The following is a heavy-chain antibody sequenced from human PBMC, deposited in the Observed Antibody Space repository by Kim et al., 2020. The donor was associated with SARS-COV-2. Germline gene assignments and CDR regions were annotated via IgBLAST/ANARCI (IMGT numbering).Heavy chain of an antibody. CDR1: GYSFTSYW. CDR2: IYPGDSDT. D-gene: IGHD5-12*01. CDR3: ARGREMATPEDYYYGMDV. J-gene: IGHJ6*02. Sequence: GESLKISCKGSGYSFTSYWNGWVRQMPGKGLEWMGIIYPGDSDTRYSPSFQGQVTISADKSISTAYLQWSSLKASDTAMYYCARGREMATPEDYYYGMDVWGQGTTVTVSS. V-gene: IGHV5-51*01.